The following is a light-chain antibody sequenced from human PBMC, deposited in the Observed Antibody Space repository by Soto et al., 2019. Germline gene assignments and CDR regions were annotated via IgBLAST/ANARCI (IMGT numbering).Light chain of an antibody. V-gene: IGKV3-20*01. CDR1: QSVSSNY. CDR2: GAS. J-gene: IGKJ5*01. CDR3: QQYDNSIT. Sequence: EIVLTQSPDTVSLSPGETATLSCRASQSVSSNYLAWYQQKPGQAPRLLIYGASSRATGIPDRFSGSGSGTDFTLTITRLEPEDFEVFYCQQYDNSITFGQGTRLEIE.